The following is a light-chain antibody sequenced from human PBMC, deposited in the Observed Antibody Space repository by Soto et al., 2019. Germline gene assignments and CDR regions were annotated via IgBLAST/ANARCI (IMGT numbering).Light chain of an antibody. Sequence: DIQMTQSPSTLSASVGDRVTITCRASQSISRWLAWYQQKPGKAPNLLIYEASSLQSGVSSRFSGSGSGTEFTMYISGMQSDEFATYYCQLYIDQSPGTFGGGTKVEIK. CDR1: QSISRW. V-gene: IGKV1-5*03. J-gene: IGKJ4*01. CDR2: EAS. CDR3: QLYIDQSPGT.